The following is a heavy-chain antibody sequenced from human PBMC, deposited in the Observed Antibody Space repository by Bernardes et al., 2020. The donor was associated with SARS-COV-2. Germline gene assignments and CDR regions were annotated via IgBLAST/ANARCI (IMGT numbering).Heavy chain of an antibody. CDR1: GGSISSYY. D-gene: IGHD3-10*01. CDR2: IYHSGST. V-gene: IGHV4-59*01. J-gene: IGHJ6*02. Sequence: AETLSLTCTVSGGSISSYYWSWIRQPPGKGLEWIGYIYHSGSTNYNPSLKSRVTISVDTSKNQFSLKLTSVTAADTAVYYCARGVQGVIITSPYYSGMDVWGQGTTVTVSS. CDR3: ARGVQGVIITSPYYSGMDV.